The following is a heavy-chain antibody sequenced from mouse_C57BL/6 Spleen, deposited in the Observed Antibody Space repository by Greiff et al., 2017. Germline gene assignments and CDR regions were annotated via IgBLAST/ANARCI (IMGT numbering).Heavy chain of an antibody. CDR1: GFTFTSYW. J-gene: IGHJ1*03. Sequence: QVQLQQPGAELVRPGSSVKLSCTASGFTFTSYWMDWVKQRPGQGLEWIGNIYPSDSETHYNPKFKDKATLTVDKSPSTAYMQLSSLTSEDSAVDDCARRMTTGGEWVFDVWGTGTTVTVSA. D-gene: IGHD1-1*01. V-gene: IGHV1-61*01. CDR2: IYPSDSET. CDR3: ARRMTTGGEWVFDV.